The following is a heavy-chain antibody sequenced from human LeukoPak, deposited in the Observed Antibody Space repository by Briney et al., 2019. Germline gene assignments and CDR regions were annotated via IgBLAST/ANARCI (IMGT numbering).Heavy chain of an antibody. D-gene: IGHD1-7*01. J-gene: IGHJ5*02. CDR1: GYSISSGYY. V-gene: IGHV4-38-2*02. CDR3: ARDSGTTGEVKFDP. CDR2: IYHSGST. Sequence: SETLSPTCTVSGYSISSGYYWGWIRQPPGKGLEWIGSIYHSGSTYYNPSLKSRVTISVDTSKNQSSLKLSSVTAADTAVYYCARDSGTTGEVKFDPWGQGTLVTVSS.